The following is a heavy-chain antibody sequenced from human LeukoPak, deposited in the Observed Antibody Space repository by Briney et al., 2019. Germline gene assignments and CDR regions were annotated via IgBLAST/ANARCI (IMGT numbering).Heavy chain of an antibody. CDR1: GFTFGDFS. J-gene: IGHJ4*02. V-gene: IGHV3-49*03. CDR2: IRSNTYGGTT. CDR3: TRGCGGDCYLFDY. Sequence: SLRLSCTASGFTFGDFSMSWFRQAPGKGLEWVGFIRSNTYGGTTEFAASVKGRFTFSRDDSRSIAYLQMNSLKTEDTAVYYCTRGCGGDCYLFDYWGQGTLVTVSS. D-gene: IGHD2-21*02.